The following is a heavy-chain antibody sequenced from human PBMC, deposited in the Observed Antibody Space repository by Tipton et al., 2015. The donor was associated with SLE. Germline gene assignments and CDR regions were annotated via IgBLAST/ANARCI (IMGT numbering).Heavy chain of an antibody. CDR2: ISGSGGST. Sequence: GSLRLSCAASGFTFSSYAMSWVRQAPGKGLEWVSAISGSGGSTYYADSVKGRFTISRDNSKNTLYLQMNSLRAEDTAVYYCAKDRVSGWLSSAEYFQHWGQGSLVTVSS. CDR3: AKDRVSGWLSSAEYFQH. J-gene: IGHJ1*01. V-gene: IGHV3-23*01. CDR1: GFTFSSYA. D-gene: IGHD6-19*01.